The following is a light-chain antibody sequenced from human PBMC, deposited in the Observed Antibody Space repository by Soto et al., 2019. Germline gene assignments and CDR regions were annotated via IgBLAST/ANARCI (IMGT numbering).Light chain of an antibody. CDR1: QSVSSSY. V-gene: IGKV3-20*01. CDR2: GAS. J-gene: IGKJ4*01. Sequence: EIVLTQSPGTLSLSPGERATLSCRASQSVSSSYLAWYQQNPGQAPRLLIYGASSSATGIPDRFGGSGSGTDFTLTISSLETEDFAVYYCQQYGSSLLTFGGGTKVEIK. CDR3: QQYGSSLLT.